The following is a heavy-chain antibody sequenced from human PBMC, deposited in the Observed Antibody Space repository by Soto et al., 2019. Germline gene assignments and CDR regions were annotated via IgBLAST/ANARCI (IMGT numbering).Heavy chain of an antibody. J-gene: IGHJ4*02. CDR2: IYYSGST. Sequence: QVQLQESGPGLVKPSQTLSLTCTVSGGSISSVDYYWSWIRQPPGRGLEWIGYIYYSGSTYDIPSLKSRVTISVDTSKNQFSLKLSSVTAADTAVYYCARARGARYFDYWGQGTLVTVSS. D-gene: IGHD2-15*01. CDR1: GGSISSVDYY. CDR3: ARARGARYFDY. V-gene: IGHV4-30-4*01.